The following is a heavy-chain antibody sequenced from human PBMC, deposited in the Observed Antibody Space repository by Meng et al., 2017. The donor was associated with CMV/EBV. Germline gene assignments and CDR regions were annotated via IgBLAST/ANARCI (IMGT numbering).Heavy chain of an antibody. CDR2: IDYSGST. Sequence: SETLSLTCTVSGGSISSYYWSWIRQPPGKGLEWIGYIDYSGSTNYNPSLKSRVTISVDTSKNQFSLKLSSVTAADTAVYYCARDHGNSWFDPWGQGTLVTVSS. D-gene: IGHD1-26*01. V-gene: IGHV4-59*01. J-gene: IGHJ5*02. CDR1: GGSISSYY. CDR3: ARDHGNSWFDP.